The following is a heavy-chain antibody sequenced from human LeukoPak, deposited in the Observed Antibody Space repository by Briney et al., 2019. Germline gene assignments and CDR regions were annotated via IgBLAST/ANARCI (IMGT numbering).Heavy chain of an antibody. CDR1: GYSISSGDY. CDR3: ARDNGGILSS. J-gene: IGHJ5*02. Sequence: SETLSLTCTVSGYSISSGDYWGWIRQPPGKGLEWIGSIYHSGRTYYNPSLKSRVTISVDTSKNQFSLKLSSVTAADTAVYYCARDNGGILSSWGQGTLVTVSS. D-gene: IGHD3-16*02. V-gene: IGHV4-38-2*02. CDR2: IYHSGRT.